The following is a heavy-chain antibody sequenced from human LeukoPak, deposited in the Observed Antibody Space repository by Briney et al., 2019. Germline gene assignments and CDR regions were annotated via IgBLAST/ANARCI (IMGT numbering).Heavy chain of an antibody. J-gene: IGHJ5*02. CDR1: GYTFTGYY. Sequence: ASVKVSCKASGYTFTGYYMHWVRQAPGQGLEWMGWIKPNSGGTNYAQKFQGRVTMTRDTSTSTVYMELSSLRSEDTAVYYCAREESLLWFGELSPNWFDPWGQGTLVTVSS. D-gene: IGHD3-10*01. V-gene: IGHV1-2*02. CDR2: IKPNSGGT. CDR3: AREESLLWFGELSPNWFDP.